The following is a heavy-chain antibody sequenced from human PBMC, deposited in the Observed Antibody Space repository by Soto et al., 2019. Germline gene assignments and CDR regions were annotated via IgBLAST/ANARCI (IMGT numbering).Heavy chain of an antibody. CDR3: ARDQEASWYTRYSDY. D-gene: IGHD6-13*01. J-gene: IGHJ4*02. V-gene: IGHV3-48*01. CDR2: ISSSSSII. CDR1: GFTFSIYN. Sequence: EVLLVESGGGLVQPGGSLRLSFAASGFTFSIYNMNCVRQAPGEGREWVSYISSSSSIIYYSDSVKGRFTSSRDDAKNSLYLQMNSLTAEDTAVYFCARDQEASWYTRYSDYWGQGTLVTVSS.